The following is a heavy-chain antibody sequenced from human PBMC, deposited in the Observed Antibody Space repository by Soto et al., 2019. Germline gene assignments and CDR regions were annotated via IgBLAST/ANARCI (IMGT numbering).Heavy chain of an antibody. D-gene: IGHD3-3*01. CDR2: ISTSSSYI. V-gene: IGHV3-21*02. J-gene: IGHJ6*02. CDR1: GFTFSNHA. CDR3: AREIRNYYGMDV. Sequence: EVQLVESGGGLVKPGGSPRLSCAASGFTFSNHAMNWVRQAPGKGLEWVSSISTSSSYIYHADSVKGRFTISRDNAKNSLFLQMNSLRAEDTAVYYCAREIRNYYGMDVWGQGTTVTVSS.